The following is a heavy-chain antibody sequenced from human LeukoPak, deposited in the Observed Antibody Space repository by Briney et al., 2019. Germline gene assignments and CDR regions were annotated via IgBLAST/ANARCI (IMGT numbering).Heavy chain of an antibody. CDR1: GGSISSYY. V-gene: IGHV4-4*07. J-gene: IGHJ5*02. Sequence: PSETLSLTCTVSGGSISSYYWSWIRQPAGKGLESIGHISTSGSTNYNPSLKSRVTISVDTSKNQFSLKLSSVTAADTAVYYCAGGQCYDMFAWGQGTLVTVSS. CDR2: ISTSGST. D-gene: IGHD3-9*01. CDR3: AGGQCYDMFA.